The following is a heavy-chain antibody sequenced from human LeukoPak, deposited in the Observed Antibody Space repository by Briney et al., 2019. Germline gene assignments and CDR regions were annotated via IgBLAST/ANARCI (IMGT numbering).Heavy chain of an antibody. V-gene: IGHV6-1*01. CDR1: GDSVSGNGVT. J-gene: IGHJ5*02. CDR3: AREGTAGTNLNWFDP. D-gene: IGHD1-1*01. Sequence: SQTLSLTCAISGDSVSGNGVTWNWIRQSPSRGLEWLGRTYYRSKWYSDSAVSVKSRITIKPDTSKNQFSLKLSSVTAADTAVYYCAREGTAGTNLNWFDPWGQGTLVTVSS. CDR2: TYYRSKWYS.